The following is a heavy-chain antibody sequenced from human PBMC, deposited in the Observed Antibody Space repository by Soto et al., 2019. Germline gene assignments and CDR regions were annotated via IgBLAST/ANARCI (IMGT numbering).Heavy chain of an antibody. CDR2: ISGGGGNS. CDR1: GFNFGDYT. Sequence: QLLESGGGLVQPGGSRRLSCAASGFNFGDYTMTWVRHAPGKGLVWISTISGGGGNSYYADVVKDRFTITRDNSKNTLYLQMNSLKGEDTALYFCAKETFGVGWTLDFWGQGTLVTVSS. D-gene: IGHD6-19*01. J-gene: IGHJ4*02. V-gene: IGHV3-23*01. CDR3: AKETFGVGWTLDF.